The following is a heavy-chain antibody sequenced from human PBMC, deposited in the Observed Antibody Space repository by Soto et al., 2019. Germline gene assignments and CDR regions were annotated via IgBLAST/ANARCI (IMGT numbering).Heavy chain of an antibody. CDR1: GFTFDDYA. J-gene: IGHJ4*02. V-gene: IGHV3-9*01. CDR2: ISWNSGSI. D-gene: IGHD3-16*02. CDR3: AKDMPAYRGSYRYGGLGDFDY. Sequence: GGSLRLSCAASGFTFDDYAMHWVRQAPGKGLEWVSGISWNSGSIGYADSVKGRFTISRDNAKNSLYLQMNSLRAEDTALYYCAKDMPAYRGSYRYGGLGDFDYWGQGTLVTVSS.